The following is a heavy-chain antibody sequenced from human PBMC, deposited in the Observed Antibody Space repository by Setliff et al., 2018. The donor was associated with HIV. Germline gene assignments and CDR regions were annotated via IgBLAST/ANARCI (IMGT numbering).Heavy chain of an antibody. J-gene: IGHJ3*01. CDR1: GGSFSGYF. V-gene: IGHV4-34*01. D-gene: IGHD2-2*01. CDR3: ARKVPSNAFDL. CDR2: IHHSGST. Sequence: ASETLSLTCAAYGGSFSGYFWNWIRQPPGKGLEWIGYIHHSGSTNYNPSLKSRVTMSVDTSKNQFSLKLNSVTAADTAVYYCARKVPSNAFDLWGHGTMVTVSS.